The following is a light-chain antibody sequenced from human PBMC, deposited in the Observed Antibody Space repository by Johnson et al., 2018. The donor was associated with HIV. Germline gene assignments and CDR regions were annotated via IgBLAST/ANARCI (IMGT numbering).Light chain of an antibody. CDR2: DNN. J-gene: IGLJ1*01. Sequence: QSVLTQPPSVSAAPGQKVTIPCSGSSSNIGNNYVSWYQQLPGRAPKLLIYDNNKRPSGIPDRFSGSKSGTSATLGITGLQTGDEADYYCGTWDSSLSACYVFGAGNEVTVL. CDR1: SSNIGNNY. V-gene: IGLV1-51*01. CDR3: GTWDSSLSACYV.